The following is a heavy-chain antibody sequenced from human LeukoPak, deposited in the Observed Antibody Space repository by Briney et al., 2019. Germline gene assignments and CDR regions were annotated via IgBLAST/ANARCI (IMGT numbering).Heavy chain of an antibody. V-gene: IGHV4-59*01. Sequence: PSETLSLTCTVSGDSINNYYWSWLRQTPGEGLEWIGFVAYSGNSNYNPSLESRVTISIDTSKNQFSLELNSVTAADTAMYYCARVVRGAVTFNRFDPWGQGTLVTVSS. CDR2: VAYSGNS. CDR1: GDSINNYY. J-gene: IGHJ5*02. CDR3: ARVVRGAVTFNRFDP. D-gene: IGHD3-10*02.